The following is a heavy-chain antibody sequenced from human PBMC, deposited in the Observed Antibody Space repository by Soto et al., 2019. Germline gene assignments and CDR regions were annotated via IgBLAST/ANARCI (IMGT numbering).Heavy chain of an antibody. V-gene: IGHV4-59*08. J-gene: IGHJ4*02. CDR2: IYSSGTT. Sequence: QVQLQESGPGLVKPSETLSLTCTVSVGSVSRYYWSWIRQPPGKGLEWIGYIYSSGTTTYNPSLKSRVTXPVXTXTNQFSLKLSSVPAADTAVYYCARPILPDYRYTFDYWGLGTLVTVSP. CDR3: ARPILPDYRYTFDY. CDR1: VGSVSRYY. D-gene: IGHD3-9*01.